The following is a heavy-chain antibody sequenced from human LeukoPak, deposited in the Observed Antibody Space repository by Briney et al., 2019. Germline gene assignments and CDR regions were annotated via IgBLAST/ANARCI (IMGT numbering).Heavy chain of an antibody. D-gene: IGHD2-2*02. J-gene: IGHJ6*02. V-gene: IGHV4-59*01. CDR3: ARQVVPAAITTVGDYGMDV. Sequence: SETLSLTCTVSGGSISSYYWSWIRQPPGKGLEWIGYIYYSGSTNYNPSLKSRVTISVDTSKNQFSLKLSSVTAADTAVHYCARQVVPAAITTVGDYGMDVWGQGTTVTVSS. CDR2: IYYSGST. CDR1: GGSISSYY.